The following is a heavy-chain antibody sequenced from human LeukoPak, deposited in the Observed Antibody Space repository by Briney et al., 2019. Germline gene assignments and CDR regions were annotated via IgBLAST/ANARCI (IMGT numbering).Heavy chain of an antibody. J-gene: IGHJ4*02. Sequence: SETLSLTCTVSGGSISSGSYYWSWIRQPAGKGLEWIGYIYYSGSTNYNPSLKSRVTISVDTSKNQFSLKLSSVTAADTAVYYCARDGGGWLDYWGQGTLVTVSS. V-gene: IGHV4-61*10. CDR2: IYYSGST. CDR3: ARDGGGWLDY. D-gene: IGHD6-19*01. CDR1: GGSISSGSYY.